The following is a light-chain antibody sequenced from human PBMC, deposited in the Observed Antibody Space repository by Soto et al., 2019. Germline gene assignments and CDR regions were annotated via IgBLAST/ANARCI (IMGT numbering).Light chain of an antibody. CDR1: QSVSSN. CDR2: GAS. V-gene: IGKV3-15*01. Sequence: EIVMTQSPATLSVSPGERATLSCRASQSVSSNLAWYQQKPGQAPRLLIYGASTRATGIPASFSGSGSGTEFTLIISSLQSEDFAVYYCQHYNNWPPAWTFGQGTKVEIK. J-gene: IGKJ1*01. CDR3: QHYNNWPPAWT.